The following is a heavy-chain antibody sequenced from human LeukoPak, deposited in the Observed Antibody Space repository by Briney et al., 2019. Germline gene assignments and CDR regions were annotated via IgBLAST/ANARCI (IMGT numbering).Heavy chain of an antibody. V-gene: IGHV4-59*01. CDR2: IYYSGST. D-gene: IGHD1-1*01. CDR1: GGSISSYY. CDR3: AVASTGTVGAFDI. Sequence: SKTLSLTCTVSGGSISSYYWSWIRQPPGKGLEWIGYIYYSGSTNYNPSLKSRVTISVDTSKNQFSLKLSSVTAADTAVYYCAVASTGTVGAFDIWGQGTMVTVSS. J-gene: IGHJ3*02.